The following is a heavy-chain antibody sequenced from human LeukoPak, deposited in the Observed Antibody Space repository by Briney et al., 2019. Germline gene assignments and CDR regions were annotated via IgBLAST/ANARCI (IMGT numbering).Heavy chain of an antibody. D-gene: IGHD3-22*01. CDR2: INPNSGGT. Sequence: ASVKVSCKASGYTFTSYGISWVRQAPGQGLEWMGWINPNSGGTNYAQKFQGRVTMTRDTSICTAYMELSRLRSDDTALYYCARAMVVSVYYFDYWGQGTLVTVSS. V-gene: IGHV1-2*02. CDR3: ARAMVVSVYYFDY. CDR1: GYTFTSYG. J-gene: IGHJ4*02.